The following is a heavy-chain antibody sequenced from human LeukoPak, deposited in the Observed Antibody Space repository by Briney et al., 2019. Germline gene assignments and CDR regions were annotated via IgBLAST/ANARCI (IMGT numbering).Heavy chain of an antibody. D-gene: IGHD2-2*01. CDR2: INHSGST. V-gene: IGHV4-34*01. CDR1: GGSFSDNY. CDR3: ARGGQYAKEYYFDY. Sequence: PSETLSLTCAVYGGSFSDNYWSWIRQPPGKGLEWIGEINHSGSTNYNPSLKSRVTISVDTSKNQFSLKLSSVTAADTAVYYCARGGQYAKEYYFDYWGQGTLVTVSS. J-gene: IGHJ4*02.